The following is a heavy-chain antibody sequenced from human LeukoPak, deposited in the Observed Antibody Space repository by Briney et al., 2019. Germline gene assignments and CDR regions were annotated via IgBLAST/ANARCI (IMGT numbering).Heavy chain of an antibody. CDR2: ISGSGGSS. J-gene: IGHJ4*02. CDR1: GFTFSSYA. V-gene: IGHV3-23*01. Sequence: GGSLRLSCAASGFTFSSYAMSWVRQAPGKGLEWVSAISGSGGSSYYADSVKGRFTISRHNSKNTLYLQMNSPRAEDTAVYYFAKRSLVVVTATTFRYFDYWGQGTLVTVSS. CDR3: AKRSLVVVTATTFRYFDY. D-gene: IGHD2-21*02.